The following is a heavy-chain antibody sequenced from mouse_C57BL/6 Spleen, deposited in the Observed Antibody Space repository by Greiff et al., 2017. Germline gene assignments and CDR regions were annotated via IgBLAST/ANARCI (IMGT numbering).Heavy chain of an antibody. CDR1: GYTFTSYW. CDR3: AAPYYGSSYRFAY. V-gene: IGHV1-53*01. J-gene: IGHJ3*01. Sequence: VQLVESGTELVKPGASVKPSCKASGYTFTSYWMHWVKQRPGQGLEWIGNINPSNGGTNYNEKFKSKATLTVDKSSSTAYMQLSSLTSEDSAVYYCAAPYYGSSYRFAYWGQGTLVTVSA. CDR2: INPSNGGT. D-gene: IGHD1-1*01.